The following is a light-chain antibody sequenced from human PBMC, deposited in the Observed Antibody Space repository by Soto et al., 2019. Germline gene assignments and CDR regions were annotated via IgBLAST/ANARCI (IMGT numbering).Light chain of an antibody. Sequence: QLVLTQSPSASASLGASVKLTCTLSSGHSNYAIAWHQQQPEKGPRYLMRLNSDGSHTKGDGIPDRFSGSSSGAERYLSISSLQSEDEADYYCQTWDTGVRVFGGGTKVTVL. CDR1: SGHSNYA. J-gene: IGLJ3*02. V-gene: IGLV4-69*01. CDR2: LNSDGSH. CDR3: QTWDTGVRV.